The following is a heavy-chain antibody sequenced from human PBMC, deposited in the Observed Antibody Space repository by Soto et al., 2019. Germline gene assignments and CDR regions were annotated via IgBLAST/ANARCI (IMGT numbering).Heavy chain of an antibody. CDR3: SYLPCSGGSCYWFSFSGMDV. CDR1: GFSLSTSGVG. J-gene: IGHJ6*02. Sequence: QITLKESGPTLVKPTQTLTLTCTFSGFSLSTSGVGVAWIRQPPGKALEWLALIYWDDDKRYRPSLESRLTITNDPSKNQVVLTLTTMDSVATATYYCSYLPCSGGSCYWFSFSGMDVWGEGTTVTVSS. D-gene: IGHD2-15*01. V-gene: IGHV2-5*02. CDR2: IYWDDDK.